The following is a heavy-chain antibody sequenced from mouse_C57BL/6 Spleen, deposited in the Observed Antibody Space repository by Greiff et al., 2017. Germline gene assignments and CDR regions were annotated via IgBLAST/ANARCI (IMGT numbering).Heavy chain of an antibody. J-gene: IGHJ1*03. V-gene: IGHV1-81*01. D-gene: IGHD2-5*01. CDR3: ARYDSNRGYFDV. CDR2: IYPRSGNT. CDR1: GYTFTRYG. Sequence: QVQLQQSGAELARPGASVKLSCKASGYTFTRYGISWVKQRTGQGLEWIGEIYPRSGNTYYNERFKGKATLTADKSSSTAYMELRSLTSEDSAVYCCARYDSNRGYFDVWGTVTTVTVSS.